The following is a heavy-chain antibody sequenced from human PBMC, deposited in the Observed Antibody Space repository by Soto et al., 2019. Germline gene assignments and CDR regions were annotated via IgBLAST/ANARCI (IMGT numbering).Heavy chain of an antibody. J-gene: IGHJ4*02. V-gene: IGHV3-21*01. CDR1: GFTFSSYS. CDR2: ISSSSSYI. D-gene: IGHD1-26*01. CDR3: ARDLLIVGATKAYFDY. Sequence: GESLKISCAASGFTFSSYSMNWVRQAPGKGLEWVSSISSSSSYIYYADSVKGRFTISRDNAKNSLYLQMNSLRAEDTAVYYCARDLLIVGATKAYFDYWGQGTLVTVSS.